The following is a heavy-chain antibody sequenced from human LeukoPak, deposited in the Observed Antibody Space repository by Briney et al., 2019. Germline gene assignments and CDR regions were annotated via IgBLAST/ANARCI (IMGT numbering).Heavy chain of an antibody. CDR3: ARLPLIRMLDCFDI. V-gene: IGHV5-51*01. D-gene: IGHD3-10*01. Sequence: PGESLKISCRGSGYTFTTYWIGWVRQMPGKGLEWMEIINAADSDTRYSPSFQGQVTISADKSISTAYLQWTSLKTSDTAIYYCARLPLIRMLDCFDIWGQGTMVTVSS. CDR2: INAADSDT. CDR1: GYTFTTYW. J-gene: IGHJ3*02.